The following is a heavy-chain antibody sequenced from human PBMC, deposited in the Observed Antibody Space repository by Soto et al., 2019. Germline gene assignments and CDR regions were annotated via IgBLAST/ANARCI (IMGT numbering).Heavy chain of an antibody. CDR1: GGSISSSRYY. CDR3: ARPPTASLDAFDI. V-gene: IGHV4-39*01. J-gene: IGHJ3*02. Sequence: SETLSLTCTVSGGSISSSRYYWGWIRQPPGKGLEWIGSIFYSGSTYHNPSLKSRVTISVDTSKNQFSLKLSSVTAADTAVYYCARPPTASLDAFDIWGQGTMVTVS. CDR2: IFYSGST.